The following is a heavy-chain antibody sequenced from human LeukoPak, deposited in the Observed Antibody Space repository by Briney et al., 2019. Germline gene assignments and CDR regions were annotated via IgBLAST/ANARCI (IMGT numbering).Heavy chain of an antibody. D-gene: IGHD4-23*01. J-gene: IGHJ4*02. CDR2: IYHSGST. Sequence: SETLSLTCAVSGYSISSGYYWGWIRQPPGKGLEWIGSIYHSGSTYYNPPLKSRVTISVDTSKNQFSLKLSSVTAADTAVYYCARHYYGGTEGVGSLDYWGQGTLVTVSS. CDR3: ARHYYGGTEGVGSLDY. V-gene: IGHV4-38-2*01. CDR1: GYSISSGYY.